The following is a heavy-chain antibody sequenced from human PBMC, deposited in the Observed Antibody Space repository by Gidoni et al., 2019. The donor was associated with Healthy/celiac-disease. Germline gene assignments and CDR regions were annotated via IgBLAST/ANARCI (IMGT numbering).Heavy chain of an antibody. V-gene: IGHV3-15*01. CDR2: IKIKTDGGTT. Sequence: EVQLVESGGGLVKPGGSLRLSCAASGFTFSNRWMSWLRQAPGKGLEWVGRIKIKTDGGTTDYAAPVKGRFTISRDDSKNTLYLQMNSLKTEDTAVYYCTTDIPYPWGFYGYYYGMDVWGQGTTVTVSS. CDR1: GFTFSNRW. D-gene: IGHD7-27*01. CDR3: TTDIPYPWGFYGYYYGMDV. J-gene: IGHJ6*02.